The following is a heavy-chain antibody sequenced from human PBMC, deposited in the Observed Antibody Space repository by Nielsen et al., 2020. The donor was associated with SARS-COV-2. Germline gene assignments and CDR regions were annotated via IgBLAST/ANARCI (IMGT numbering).Heavy chain of an antibody. J-gene: IGHJ5*02. CDR3: VRAVLAAAPSKWFDP. Sequence: SETLSLTCSVSGASINCGIYYGSWVCQHSWKGLEWIGYLYNRGGSYYNPSLRTRVTISADSSKNQFSLRLTSVTAAQTAVYYCVRAVLAAAPSKWFDPWGQGSLVSVSS. CDR1: GASINCGIYY. V-gene: IGHV4-31*03. D-gene: IGHD2-15*01. CDR2: LYNRGGS.